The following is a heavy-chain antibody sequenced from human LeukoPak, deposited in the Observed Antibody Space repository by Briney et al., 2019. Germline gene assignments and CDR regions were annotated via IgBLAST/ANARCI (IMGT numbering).Heavy chain of an antibody. Sequence: ASVKVSCKVSGYTLTELSMHWVRQAPGKGLEWMGGFDPEDGETIYAQKFQGRVTMTEDTSTDTAYMELSSLRSEDTAVYYCATAYMFTDYYDSSGPCYWGRGTLVTVSS. D-gene: IGHD3-22*01. CDR1: GYTLTELS. CDR3: ATAYMFTDYYDSSGPCY. J-gene: IGHJ4*02. CDR2: FDPEDGET. V-gene: IGHV1-24*01.